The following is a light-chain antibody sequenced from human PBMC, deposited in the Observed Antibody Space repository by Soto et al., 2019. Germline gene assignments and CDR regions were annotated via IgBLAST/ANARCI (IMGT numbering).Light chain of an antibody. CDR1: SSNIGSNT. J-gene: IGLJ2*01. V-gene: IGLV1-44*01. CDR3: AAWDDSLSGLE. Sequence: QSVVTQPPSATGTPGQMVTISCSGSSSNIGSNTVNWYQQLPGMAPKLLIYNNSQRPSGVPDRFSGSKSGTSASLAISGLQSEDVAHYYCAAWDDSLSGLEFGGGTKLTVL. CDR2: NNS.